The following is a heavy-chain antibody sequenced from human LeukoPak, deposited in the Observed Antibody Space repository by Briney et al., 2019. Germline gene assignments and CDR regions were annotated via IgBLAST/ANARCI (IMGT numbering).Heavy chain of an antibody. CDR1: GYTFTDYY. CDR3: ARVTSPARRGRTLVAAAATPFDY. D-gene: IGHD2-15*01. J-gene: IGHJ4*02. V-gene: IGHV1-46*01. CDR2: INPGGGRT. Sequence: ASVKVSCKASGYTFTDYYVHWARRAPGLGLEWMGVINPGGGRTTYAQKFQDRVNMTRDTSTSTVYMELSGLTSADTAVYFCARVTSPARRGRTLVAAAATPFDYWGQGTLVTVSS.